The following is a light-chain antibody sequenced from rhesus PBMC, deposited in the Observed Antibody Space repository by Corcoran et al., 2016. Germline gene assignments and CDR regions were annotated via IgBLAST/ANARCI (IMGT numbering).Light chain of an antibody. V-gene: IGKV3-42*02. CDR2: YAS. Sequence: ETVMMQSPATLSLSPGERATLSCRASQSVGSTLAWYQQKPGQAPRLLIYYASSRATGIPDRFSGSGSGTEFTLNISSLEPEGVGVYYWQKYNDWPWTFGQGTKVEIK. J-gene: IGKJ1*01. CDR1: QSVGST. CDR3: QKYNDWPWT.